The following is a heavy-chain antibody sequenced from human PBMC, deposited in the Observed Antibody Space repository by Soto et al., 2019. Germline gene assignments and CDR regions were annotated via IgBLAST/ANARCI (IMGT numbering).Heavy chain of an antibody. Sequence: XSVKGACKASGYPLTSYYVDWVRQAPGQGLEWMGIINPSGGSTSYAQKFQGRVTMTRDTSTSTVYMELSSLRSEDTAVYYCATNKAGDAFDICAQRTMVTVSS. D-gene: IGHD7-27*01. CDR3: ATNKAGDAFDI. CDR1: GYPLTSYY. J-gene: IGHJ3*02. V-gene: IGHV1-46*01. CDR2: INPSGGST.